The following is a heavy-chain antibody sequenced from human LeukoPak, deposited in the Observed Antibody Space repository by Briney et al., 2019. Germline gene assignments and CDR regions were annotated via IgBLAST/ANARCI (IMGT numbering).Heavy chain of an antibody. CDR1: GFTFSSYS. V-gene: IGHV3-21*01. CDR3: ARAWYYYDSSGYPNGY. D-gene: IGHD3-22*01. CDR2: ISSSSSYI. Sequence: GGSLRLSCAASGFTFSSYSMNWVRQAPGKGLEWVSSISSSSSYIYYADSVKGRFTISRDNAKNSLYLQMNSLRAEDTAVYYCARAWYYYDSSGYPNGYWGQGTLVTVSS. J-gene: IGHJ4*02.